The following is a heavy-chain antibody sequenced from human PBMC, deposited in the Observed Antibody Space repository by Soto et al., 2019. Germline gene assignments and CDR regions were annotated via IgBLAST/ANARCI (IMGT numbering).Heavy chain of an antibody. V-gene: IGHV3-23*01. D-gene: IGHD3-3*01. J-gene: IGHJ4*02. Sequence: EVQLLESGGGLVQPGGSLRLSCAASGFTFSSYAMSWVRQAPGEGLEWVSAISGSGGSTYYADSVKGRFTISRDNSKNTLYLQMNSLRAEDTAVYYCAKDSEALRFLEWLLFDYWGQGTLVTVSS. CDR3: AKDSEALRFLEWLLFDY. CDR2: ISGSGGST. CDR1: GFTFSSYA.